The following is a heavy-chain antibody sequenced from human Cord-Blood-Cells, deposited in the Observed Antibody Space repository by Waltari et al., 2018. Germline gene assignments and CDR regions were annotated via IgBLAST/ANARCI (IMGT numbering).Heavy chain of an antibody. Sequence: QVQLQQWGAGLLKPSETLSLTCAVYGGSFSGYYWTWIRRPPGKGLEWIGEINHSGSTNYNPSLKSRVTISVDTSKNQFSLKLSSVTAADTAVYYCARVDSSSWLNWFDPWGQGTLVTVSS. CDR1: GGSFSGYY. CDR3: ARVDSSSWLNWFDP. V-gene: IGHV4-34*01. J-gene: IGHJ5*02. D-gene: IGHD6-13*01. CDR2: INHSGST.